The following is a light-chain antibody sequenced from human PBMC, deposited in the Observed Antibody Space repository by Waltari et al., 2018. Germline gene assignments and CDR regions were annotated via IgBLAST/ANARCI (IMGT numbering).Light chain of an antibody. CDR2: DAS. V-gene: IGKV3-11*01. Sequence: EIVLTQSPATLSLSPGERATLSCRASQRVSNYIAWYQQQPGQAPRLLMYDASNRATGIPARFSGSGSGTDFTFTISSLEPEDFAVYYCQQRTNWLTFGGGTKVEIK. J-gene: IGKJ4*01. CDR3: QQRTNWLT. CDR1: QRVSNY.